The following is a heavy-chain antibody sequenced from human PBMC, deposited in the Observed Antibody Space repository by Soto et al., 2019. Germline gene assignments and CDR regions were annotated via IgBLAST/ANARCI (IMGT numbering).Heavy chain of an antibody. CDR2: IYYSGTT. J-gene: IGHJ4*02. CDR1: GGSISSSSYY. V-gene: IGHV4-39*01. CDR3: ARHRGYYDILTGYYTELNFDY. Sequence: PSETLSLTCTVSGGSISSSSYYWGWIRQPPGKGLVWIGSIYYSGTTYYNPSPKSRVTISVDTSKNQFSLKLSSVTAADTAVYYCARHRGYYDILTGYYTELNFDYWGQGTLVTVSS. D-gene: IGHD3-9*01.